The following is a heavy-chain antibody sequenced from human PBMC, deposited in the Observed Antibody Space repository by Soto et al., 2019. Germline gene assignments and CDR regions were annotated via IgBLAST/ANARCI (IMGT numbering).Heavy chain of an antibody. D-gene: IGHD6-13*01. J-gene: IGHJ4*02. CDR2: INSDGSST. V-gene: IGHV3-74*01. CDR3: ASMYSSRKIDY. CDR1: GFTFSSYW. Sequence: GGSLRLSCAASGFTFSSYWMHWVRQAPGKGLVWVSRINSDGSSTSYADSVKGRLTISRDNAKNTLYLQMNSLRAEDTAVYYCASMYSSRKIDYWGQGTLVTVSS.